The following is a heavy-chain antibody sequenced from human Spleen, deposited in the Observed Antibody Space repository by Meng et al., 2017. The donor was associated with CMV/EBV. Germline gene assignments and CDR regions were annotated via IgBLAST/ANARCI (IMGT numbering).Heavy chain of an antibody. CDR1: GYTFTGYY. V-gene: IGHV1-2*02. D-gene: IGHD1-1*01. CDR2: INPNSGGT. Sequence: ASVKVSCKASGYTFTGYYMHWVRQAPGQGLEWMGWINPNSGGTNYAQKLQGRVTMTTDTSTSTAYMELRSLRSDDTAVYYCAREYTNLYGMDVWGQGTTVTVSS. CDR3: AREYTNLYGMDV. J-gene: IGHJ6*02.